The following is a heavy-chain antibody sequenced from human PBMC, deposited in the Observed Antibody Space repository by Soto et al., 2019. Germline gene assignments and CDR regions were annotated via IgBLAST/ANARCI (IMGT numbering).Heavy chain of an antibody. CDR2: ISTYDPNT. V-gene: IGHV1-18*01. CDR1: GYTFTTYG. J-gene: IGHJ4*02. CDR3: ARDVDGKLDY. Sequence: GASVKVSCKASGYTFTTYGISWVRQAPGQGLEWMGWISTYDPNTNYAQKFQGRVTMTTDTSTNTAYMELRSLRSDDTAVYYCARDVDGKLDYWGQGTRVTVSS.